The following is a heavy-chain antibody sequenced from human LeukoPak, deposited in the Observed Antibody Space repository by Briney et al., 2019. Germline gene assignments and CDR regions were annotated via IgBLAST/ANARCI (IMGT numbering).Heavy chain of an antibody. CDR3: AKDGISVPVLYATPNNWFDP. V-gene: IGHV3-30*18. J-gene: IGHJ5*02. D-gene: IGHD2-8*02. CDR2: ISSDGSNK. CDR1: GFTFSTYG. Sequence: GRSLRLSCAASGFTFSTYGMHWVRQAPGKGLEWVAVISSDGSNKYYADSVKGRFTISRDNSKNTLYLQMNSLRAEDTAVYCWAKDGISVPVLYATPNNWFDPWGQGSLVTVSS.